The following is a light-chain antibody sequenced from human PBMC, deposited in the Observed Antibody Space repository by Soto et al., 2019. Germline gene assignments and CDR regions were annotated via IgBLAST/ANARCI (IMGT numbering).Light chain of an antibody. V-gene: IGKV3-15*01. J-gene: IGKJ4*01. Sequence: EVVMTQSPATLSVSPGERATLSCRASQSVNSNLAWYQQKPGQAPRLLIYGASTRATVIPVTFSGSGSGKEFTLTITSLQSEDIAVYYCQQYNDWPLTFGGGTKVEIK. CDR1: QSVNSN. CDR2: GAS. CDR3: QQYNDWPLT.